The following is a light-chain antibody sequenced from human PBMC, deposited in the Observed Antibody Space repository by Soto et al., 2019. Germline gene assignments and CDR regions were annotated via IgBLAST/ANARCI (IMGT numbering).Light chain of an antibody. CDR2: AAS. V-gene: IGKV1-39*01. Sequence: DVQMTQSPYSLSASVGDRVTITCRASQRITTYLNWYQQKPGKAPSLLIYAASSLQGGVPSRFSGSGSGTDFTLTISSLQPEDFATYYCQHSYYFPSFGGGTKVEIK. CDR3: QHSYYFPS. J-gene: IGKJ4*01. CDR1: QRITTY.